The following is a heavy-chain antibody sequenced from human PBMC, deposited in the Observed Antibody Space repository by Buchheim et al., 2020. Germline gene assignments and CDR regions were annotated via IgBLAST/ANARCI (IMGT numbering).Heavy chain of an antibody. Sequence: EVQLVESGGGLVQPGGSLRLSCAASGFTFSDHYMDWVRQAPGKGLEWVGRTRNKANSYTTEYAASVKGRFTISRDDSKKSLYLQMNSLRAEDTAVYYCARVIGRFGQLVDYWGQGTL. D-gene: IGHD3-16*01. CDR2: TRNKANSYTT. J-gene: IGHJ4*02. V-gene: IGHV3-72*01. CDR3: ARVIGRFGQLVDY. CDR1: GFTFSDHY.